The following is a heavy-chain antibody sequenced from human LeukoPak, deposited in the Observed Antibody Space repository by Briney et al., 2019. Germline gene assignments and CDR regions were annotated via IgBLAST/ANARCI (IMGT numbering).Heavy chain of an antibody. CDR1: GFTFNTYW. J-gene: IGHJ4*02. V-gene: IGHV3-7*01. Sequence: PGGSLRLSCAASGFTFNTYWMTWVRQAPGKGLEWVATIKKDESEKYYVDSVKGRFTISRDNAKNSLYLQMNSLRAEDTAVYYCANGVRGAYWGQGTLVTVSS. CDR2: IKKDESEK. D-gene: IGHD3-10*01. CDR3: ANGVRGAY.